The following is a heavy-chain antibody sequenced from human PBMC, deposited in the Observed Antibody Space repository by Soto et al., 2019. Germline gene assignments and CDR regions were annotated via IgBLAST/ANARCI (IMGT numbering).Heavy chain of an antibody. CDR3: ARGNLGYCSSTSCYTFPYYYYGMDV. CDR1: GGSFSGYY. D-gene: IGHD2-2*02. CDR2: LNHSGST. Sequence: SETLSLTCAVCGGSFSGYYWSWIRQPPGKGLELIGELNHSGSTNYNPSLKSRVTIAVDTSKNQFSLKLSSVTAAATAVYYCARGNLGYCSSTSCYTFPYYYYGMDVWGQGTTVTVSS. V-gene: IGHV4-34*01. J-gene: IGHJ6*02.